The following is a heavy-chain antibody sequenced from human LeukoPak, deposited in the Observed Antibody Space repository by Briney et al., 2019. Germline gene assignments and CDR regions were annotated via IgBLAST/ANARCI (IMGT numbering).Heavy chain of an antibody. D-gene: IGHD4-23*01. J-gene: IGHJ4*02. CDR3: ARGQALLRWQWGNFDY. V-gene: IGHV4-39*07. Sequence: TTSETLSLTCTVSGGSISSSSYYWGWIRQPPGKGLEWIGSIYYSGSTYYNPSLKSRVTISVDTSKNQFSLKLSSVTAADTAVYYCARGQALLRWQWGNFDYWGQGTLVTVSS. CDR2: IYYSGST. CDR1: GGSISSSSYY.